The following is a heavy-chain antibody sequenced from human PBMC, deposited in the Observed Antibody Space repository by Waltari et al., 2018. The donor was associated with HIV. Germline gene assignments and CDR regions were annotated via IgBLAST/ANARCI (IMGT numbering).Heavy chain of an antibody. CDR3: ARHSGSGSYLAYYGMDV. J-gene: IGHJ6*02. D-gene: IGHD3-10*01. Sequence: EVQLVQSGAEVKKPGESLKISCKGSGYSFTSYWIGWVLQLPGKGLEWMGIIYPGDSDTRYSPSFQGQVTISADKSISTAYLQWSSLKASDTAMYYCARHSGSGSYLAYYGMDVWGQGTTVTVSS. CDR1: GYSFTSYW. V-gene: IGHV5-51*01. CDR2: IYPGDSDT.